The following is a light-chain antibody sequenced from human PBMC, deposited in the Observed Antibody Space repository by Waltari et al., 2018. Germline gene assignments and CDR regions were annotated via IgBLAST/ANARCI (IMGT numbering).Light chain of an antibody. CDR2: EVS. J-gene: IGLJ2*01. V-gene: IGLV2-14*01. CDR3: CSSATSNIVV. Sequence: QSALTQPASVSGSPGQSITISCTGTSSDVGGYNHVSWYQQHPGKAPKLMIYEVSTRPSVFSHRFSASKSGTTASPTFTGLQAEDDADYHCCSSATSNIVVFGGGTKVTVL. CDR1: SSDVGGYNH.